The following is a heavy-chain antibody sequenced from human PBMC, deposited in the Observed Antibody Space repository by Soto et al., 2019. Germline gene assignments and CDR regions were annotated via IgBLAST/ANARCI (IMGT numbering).Heavy chain of an antibody. CDR3: ARGLRFLEWLNAEDAFDI. Sequence: ASVKVSCKASGYTFTGYYMYWVRHAPGQGLEWMGWINPNSGGTNYAQKFQGWVTMTRDTSISTAYMELSRLRSDDTAVYYCARGLRFLEWLNAEDAFDIWGQGTMVTVSS. CDR2: INPNSGGT. J-gene: IGHJ3*02. V-gene: IGHV1-2*04. D-gene: IGHD3-3*01. CDR1: GYTFTGYY.